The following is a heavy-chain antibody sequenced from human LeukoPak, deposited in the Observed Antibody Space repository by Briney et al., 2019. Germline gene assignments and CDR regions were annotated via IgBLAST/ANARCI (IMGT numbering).Heavy chain of an antibody. J-gene: IGHJ4*02. CDR3: AKGDSSGYYYFLYYFDH. Sequence: GASLRLSCAASGFTFSSYAMSWVRQAPGKGLEWVSAISGSGGSTYYADSVKGRFTISRDNSKNTLYLQMNSLRAEDTAVYYCAKGDSSGYYYFLYYFDHWGQGTLVTVSS. D-gene: IGHD3-22*01. CDR2: ISGSGGST. CDR1: GFTFSSYA. V-gene: IGHV3-23*01.